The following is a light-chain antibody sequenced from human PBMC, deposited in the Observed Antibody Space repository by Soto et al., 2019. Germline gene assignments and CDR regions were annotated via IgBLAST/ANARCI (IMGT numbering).Light chain of an antibody. Sequence: DIVMTQSPDSLAVSLGERATINCKSSQSVFYSSNNKNYLAWYQQTPGQPPKLLIYCVSTRDSGVPDRFSGRGSGTDFTLTSSSLQAEDVAVYYCQQYYSTPRTFGQGTKVEIK. V-gene: IGKV4-1*01. CDR2: CVS. CDR3: QQYYSTPRT. CDR1: QSVFYSSNNKNY. J-gene: IGKJ1*01.